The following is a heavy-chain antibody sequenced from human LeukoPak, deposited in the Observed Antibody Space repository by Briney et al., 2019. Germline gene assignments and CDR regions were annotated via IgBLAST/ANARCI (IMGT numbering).Heavy chain of an antibody. D-gene: IGHD1-1*01. V-gene: IGHV3-11*06. CDR2: ISSSSSYI. J-gene: IGHJ6*03. CDR1: GFTFSVYY. Sequence: TAGGSLRLSCAASGFTFSVYYMSWIRQAPGKGLEWVSSISSSSSYIYYADSVKGRFTISRDNAKNSLYLQMNSLRAEDTAVYYCARGMAALERYYYYYYMDVWGKGTTVTVSS. CDR3: ARGMAALERYYYYYYMDV.